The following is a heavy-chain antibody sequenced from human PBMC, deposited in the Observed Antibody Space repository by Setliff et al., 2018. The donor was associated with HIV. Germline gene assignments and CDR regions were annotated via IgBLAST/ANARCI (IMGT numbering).Heavy chain of an antibody. J-gene: IGHJ4*02. V-gene: IGHV3-21*01. CDR1: GFNFSRYN. CDR3: ARSGSGWYEGGYYFDY. Sequence: PGGSLRLSCAASGFNFSRYNMNWVRQAPGKGLEWVSSISSSSSYMYYADSVKGRFTISRDNAKRSLYLRMNSLRAEDTAVYFCARSGSGWYEGGYYFDYWGQGTLVTVSS. CDR2: ISSSSSYM. D-gene: IGHD6-19*01.